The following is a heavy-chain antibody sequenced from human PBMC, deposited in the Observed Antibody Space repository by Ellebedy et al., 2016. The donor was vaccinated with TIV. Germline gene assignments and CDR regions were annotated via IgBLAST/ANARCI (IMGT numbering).Heavy chain of an antibody. J-gene: IGHJ4*02. D-gene: IGHD3-16*02. CDR3: GRVVSDYIWGSYRLDY. Sequence: AASVKVSCKAPGDTFTRYVMHWVRQAPGQGPEWMGWISVYNGNTKYGQRVQGRVTMTTDTSTTTAYMELRSLTSDDTAVYYCGRVVSDYIWGSYRLDYWGQGTLVTVSS. CDR1: GDTFTRYV. CDR2: ISVYNGNT. V-gene: IGHV1-18*01.